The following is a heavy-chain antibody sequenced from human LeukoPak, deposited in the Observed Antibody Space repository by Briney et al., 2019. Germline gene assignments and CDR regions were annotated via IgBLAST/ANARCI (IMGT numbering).Heavy chain of an antibody. J-gene: IGHJ4*02. CDR2: INPSGGST. CDR1: GYTFTSYY. CDR3: ARPSTYYYDSSGYYFDY. D-gene: IGHD3-22*01. V-gene: IGHV1-46*01. Sequence: ASVKVSCKASGYTFTSYYMHWVRQAPGQGLEWMGIINPSGGSTSYAQKFQGRVTMTRDMSTSTVYMELSSLRSEDTAVYYCARPSTYYYDSSGYYFDYWGQGTLVTVSS.